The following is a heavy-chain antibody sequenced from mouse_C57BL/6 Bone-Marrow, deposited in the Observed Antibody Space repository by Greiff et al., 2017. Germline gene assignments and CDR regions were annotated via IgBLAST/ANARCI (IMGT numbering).Heavy chain of an antibody. D-gene: IGHD2-3*01. V-gene: IGHV1-55*01. J-gene: IGHJ1*03. CDR1: GYTFTSYW. CDR3: ARDGYYVLYFDV. Sequence: QVQLQQPGAELVKPGASVKMSCKASGYTFTSYWITWVKQRPGQGLEWIGDIYPGSGSTNYNEKFKSKATLTVDTSSSTAYMQLSSLTSEDSAVYYCARDGYYVLYFDVWGTGTTVTVSS. CDR2: IYPGSGST.